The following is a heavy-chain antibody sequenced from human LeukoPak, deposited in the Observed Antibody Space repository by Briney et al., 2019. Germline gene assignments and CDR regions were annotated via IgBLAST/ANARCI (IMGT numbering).Heavy chain of an antibody. D-gene: IGHD2-8*01. J-gene: IGHJ5*02. CDR3: ARDGIPAVYAIGSWFDP. Sequence: ASVKVSCKASGYTFTSYGISWVRQAPGQGLEWMGWISAYNGNTNYAQKFQGRVTMTRDTSISTAYMELSRLRSDDTAVYYCARDGIPAVYAIGSWFDPWGQGTLVTVSS. V-gene: IGHV1-18*01. CDR1: GYTFTSYG. CDR2: ISAYNGNT.